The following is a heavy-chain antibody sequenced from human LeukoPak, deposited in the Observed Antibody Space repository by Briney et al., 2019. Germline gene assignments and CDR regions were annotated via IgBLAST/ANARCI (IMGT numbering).Heavy chain of an antibody. CDR2: IHYTGST. Sequence: SETLSLTCTVSGSSISSYYWSWIRQSPGKGLECIGYIHYTGSTNYNPSLKSRVTISVETSKNQFSLKLKSVTAADTAVYYCARGGYYGSGNDFRFDPWGQGTLVTVSS. V-gene: IGHV4-59*01. CDR3: ARGGYYGSGNDFRFDP. J-gene: IGHJ5*02. D-gene: IGHD3-10*01. CDR1: GSSISSYY.